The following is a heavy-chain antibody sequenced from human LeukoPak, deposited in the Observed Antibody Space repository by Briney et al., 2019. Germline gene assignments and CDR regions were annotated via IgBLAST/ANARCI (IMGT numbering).Heavy chain of an antibody. CDR1: GYSFTSYW. CDR2: ICPGDSDT. CDR3: ARGGETVRGVILGYFQY. V-gene: IGHV5-51*01. Sequence: GESLKIFCKGSGYSFTSYWIGWVRQMPGKGLEWMGIICPGDSDTRYSPSFQGQVTISADKSISAAYLQWNSLKASDTAMYYCARGGETVRGVILGYFQYWGQGTLVTVSS. J-gene: IGHJ1*01. D-gene: IGHD3-10*01.